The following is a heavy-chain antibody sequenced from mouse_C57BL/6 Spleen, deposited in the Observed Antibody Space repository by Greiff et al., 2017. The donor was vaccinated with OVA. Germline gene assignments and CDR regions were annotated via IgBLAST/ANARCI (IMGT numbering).Heavy chain of an antibody. V-gene: IGHV1-80*01. D-gene: IGHD2-3*01. Sequence: VKLMESGAELVKPGASVKISCKASGYAFSSYWMNWVKQRPGKGLEWIGQIYPGDGDTNYNGKFKGKATLTADKSSSTAYMQLSSLTSEDSAVYFCARLDGYYGYAMDYWGQGTSVTVSS. CDR3: ARLDGYYGYAMDY. J-gene: IGHJ4*01. CDR1: GYAFSSYW. CDR2: IYPGDGDT.